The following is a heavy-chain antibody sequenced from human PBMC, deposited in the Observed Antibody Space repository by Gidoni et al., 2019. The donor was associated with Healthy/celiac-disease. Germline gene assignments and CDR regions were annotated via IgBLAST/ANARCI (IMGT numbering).Heavy chain of an antibody. CDR1: GGTSSSYA. D-gene: IGHD2-15*01. CDR3: ARVYCSGGSCYSHAFDI. J-gene: IGHJ3*02. CDR2: IIPIFGTA. Sequence: QVQLVQSGAEVKKPGSSVTVSCKASGGTSSSYAISWVRQAPGQGLEWMGGIIPIFGTANYAQKFQGRVTITADESTSTAYMELSSLRSEDTAVYYCARVYCSGGSCYSHAFDIWGQGTMVTVSS. V-gene: IGHV1-69*01.